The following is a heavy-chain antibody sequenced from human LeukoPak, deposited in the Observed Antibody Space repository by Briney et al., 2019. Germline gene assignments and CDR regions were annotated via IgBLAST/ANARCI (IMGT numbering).Heavy chain of an antibody. CDR1: GGSFSGYY. CDR3: ARGLMARRGAAAEKRDNWFDP. Sequence: SETLSLTCAVYGGSFSGYYWSWIRQPPGKGLEWIGEINHSGSTNYNPSLKSRVTISVDTSKNQFSLKLSSVTAADTAVYYCARGLMARRGAAAEKRDNWFDPWGQGTLVTVSS. J-gene: IGHJ5*02. CDR2: INHSGST. D-gene: IGHD6-13*01. V-gene: IGHV4-34*01.